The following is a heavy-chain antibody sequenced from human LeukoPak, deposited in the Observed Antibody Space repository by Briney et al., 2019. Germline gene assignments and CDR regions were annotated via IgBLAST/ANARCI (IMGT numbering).Heavy chain of an antibody. D-gene: IGHD6-6*01. CDR2: INHSGST. Sequence: PSETLSLTCAVYGGSFSGYYWSWIRQPPGKGLEWIGEINHSGSTNYNPSLKSRVTISVDTSKNQFSLKLSSVTAADTAVYYCAREGIAARPPLGGFYYYYGMDVWGQGTTVTASS. CDR3: AREGIAARPPLGGFYYYYGMDV. V-gene: IGHV4-34*01. J-gene: IGHJ6*02. CDR1: GGSFSGYY.